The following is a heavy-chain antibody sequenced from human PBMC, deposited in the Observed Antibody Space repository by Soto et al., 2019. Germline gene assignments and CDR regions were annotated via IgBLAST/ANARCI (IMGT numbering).Heavy chain of an antibody. CDR1: GYPFTSYA. CDR3: ARDYDILTGYLYYFDY. J-gene: IGHJ4*02. D-gene: IGHD3-9*01. V-gene: IGHV1-3*01. CDR2: INAGNGNT. Sequence: GASVKVSCKASGYPFTSYAMHWVRQAPGQRLEWMGWINAGNGNTNYAQKLQGRVTMTTDTSTSTAYMELRTLRSDDTAVYYCARDYDILTGYLYYFDYWGQGTLVTVSS.